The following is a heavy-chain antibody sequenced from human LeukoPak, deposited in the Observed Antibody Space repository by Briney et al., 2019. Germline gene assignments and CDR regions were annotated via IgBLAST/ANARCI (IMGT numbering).Heavy chain of an antibody. CDR3: AYGDNAPTNDY. CDR2: ISGSDGST. CDR1: GFTFSTYA. J-gene: IGHJ4*02. D-gene: IGHD4-17*01. Sequence: PGGSLRLSCAASGFTFSTYAMSWVRQAPGKGLEWVSVISGSDGSTYYADSVKGRFTISRDNSKKTLYLQMNSLRGADTAFYYCAYGDNAPTNDYWGQGTLVTVSS. V-gene: IGHV3-23*01.